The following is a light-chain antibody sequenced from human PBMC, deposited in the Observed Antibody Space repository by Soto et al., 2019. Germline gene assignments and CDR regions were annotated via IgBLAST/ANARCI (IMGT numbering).Light chain of an antibody. V-gene: IGKV1-39*01. J-gene: IGKJ4*01. CDR1: QSISSY. Sequence: DIQMTQSPSSLSASVGDSVTITCRASQSISSYLNWYQHKPGKAPTLLIYAASNLQSGVPSRFSGSESGTDFTLTISSLQPEDFATYFCQQSYTTPLTFGGGTKVEI. CDR2: AAS. CDR3: QQSYTTPLT.